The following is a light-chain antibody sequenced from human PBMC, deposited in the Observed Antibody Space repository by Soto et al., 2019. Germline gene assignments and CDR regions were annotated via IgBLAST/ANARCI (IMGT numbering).Light chain of an antibody. CDR3: SSYRNGGTLI. V-gene: IGLV2-14*01. CDR1: SSDVGGYNY. CDR2: EVT. J-gene: IGLJ2*01. Sequence: QSALTQPRSVSGSPGQSVTILCTGTSSDVGGYNYVSWYQQHPGKAPKLVIFEVTRRPSESSNRFSGSKSGNTASLTISGLQAEDEADYYCSSYRNGGTLIFGGGTQLTVL.